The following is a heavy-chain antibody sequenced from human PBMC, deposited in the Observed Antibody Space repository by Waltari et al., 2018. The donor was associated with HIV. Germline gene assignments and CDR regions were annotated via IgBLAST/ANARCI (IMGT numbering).Heavy chain of an antibody. CDR3: ARVLGGATTVYFDY. V-gene: IGHV4-34*01. D-gene: IGHD1-26*01. J-gene: IGHJ4*02. CDR1: GGSFSGSY. Sequence: QVQLQQWGAGMLTPSETLSLTCAVYGGSFSGSYWSWIRQPPGKGLEWIGEINHSGSTNYNPSLKSRVTISVDTSKNQFSLKLSSVTAADTAVYYCARVLGGATTVYFDYWGQGTLVTVSS. CDR2: INHSGST.